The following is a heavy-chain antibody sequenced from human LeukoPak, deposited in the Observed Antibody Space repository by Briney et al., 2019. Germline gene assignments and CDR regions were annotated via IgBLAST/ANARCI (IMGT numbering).Heavy chain of an antibody. V-gene: IGHV3-23*01. CDR1: GFTFTNYA. CDR2: ISGSGHNT. J-gene: IGHJ4*02. D-gene: IGHD7-27*01. CDR3: AKDGGLWVSAHWGDS. Sequence: TGGSLRLSCAASGFTFTNYAITWIRQAPGKGLEWVSTISGSGHNTYYADSVQGRFTISRDNSKNTLFLQMNSLRAEDTAVYYCAKDGGLWVSAHWGDSWGRGTLVTVSS.